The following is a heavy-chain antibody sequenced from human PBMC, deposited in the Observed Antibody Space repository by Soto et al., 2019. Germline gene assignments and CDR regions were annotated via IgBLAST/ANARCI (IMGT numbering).Heavy chain of an antibody. Sequence: EVQLVESGGVLVKPGGSLTLSCAASGFAFSDAWMSWVRQAPGKGLEWVGRIMTKSHGVTKDYTAPVKDRFFMSRDDSRNMMYLQMNSLKTEDTAVYYCAAGTGRSDLDYWGQGTMVIVSS. D-gene: IGHD2-15*01. CDR1: GFAFSDAW. CDR2: IMTKSHGVTK. CDR3: AAGTGRSDLDY. J-gene: IGHJ4*02. V-gene: IGHV3-15*01.